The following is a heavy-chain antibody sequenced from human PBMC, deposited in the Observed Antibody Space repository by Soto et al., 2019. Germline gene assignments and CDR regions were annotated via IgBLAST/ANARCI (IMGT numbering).Heavy chain of an antibody. D-gene: IGHD2-15*01. CDR2: ISYDGSTE. V-gene: IGHV3-30-3*01. J-gene: IGHJ4*02. CDR1: GFTFNSYA. CDR3: ARIWLDFVVVRIPSAWGGNDN. Sequence: QVQLVESGGGVVQPGRSLRLSCAASGFTFNSYAMYWVRQAPGKGLEWVSVISYDGSTEYYADSVRGRFTISRDNSKNTLYLQMNSLRAEDTAVYYCARIWLDFVVVRIPSAWGGNDNWGQGTLVTVSS.